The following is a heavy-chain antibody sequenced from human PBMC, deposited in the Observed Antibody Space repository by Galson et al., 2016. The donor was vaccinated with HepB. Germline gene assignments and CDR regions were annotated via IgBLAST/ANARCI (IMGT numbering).Heavy chain of an antibody. CDR3: ARDDSGGWYGFHYGMDV. D-gene: IGHD6-19*01. J-gene: IGHJ6*02. Sequence: SETLSLTCTVSGASISGYYLSWIRQPPGKGLEWIGYIYYSGRTNYNPSLKSRVTISVDTSKNQFSLKLSSVTAAETAGYYCARDDSGGWYGFHYGMDVWGQGTTVTVSS. CDR1: GASISGYY. V-gene: IGHV4-59*01. CDR2: IYYSGRT.